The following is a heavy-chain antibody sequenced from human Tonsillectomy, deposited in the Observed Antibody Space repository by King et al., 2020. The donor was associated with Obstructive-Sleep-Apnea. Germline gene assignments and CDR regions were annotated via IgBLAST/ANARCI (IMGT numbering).Heavy chain of an antibody. V-gene: IGHV3-9*01. CDR1: GFTFDDHA. CDR3: AKDMMGGAATWGPVDF. J-gene: IGHJ4*02. Sequence: VQLVESGGGLVQPGRSLRLSCAASGFTFDDHAMHWVRQAPGKGLEWGSGISWNGGRIAYADSGKGGFTISRDSAKNSLYLQMNSLRAEDTALYYCAKDMMGGAATWGPVDFWGQGTLVTVSS. D-gene: IGHD2-15*01. CDR2: ISWNGGRI.